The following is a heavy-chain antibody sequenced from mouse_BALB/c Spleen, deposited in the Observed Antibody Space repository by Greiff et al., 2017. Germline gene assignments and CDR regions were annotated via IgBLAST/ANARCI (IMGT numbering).Heavy chain of an antibody. Sequence: EVQGVESGGGLVQPGGSRKLSCEASGSTFSCFGMSWVRQAPEKGLEWVAYISSGSGTIYYADTVKGRFTISRDNPKHTLFLQMTSLRSEDTAVYYCARSGNYGSPAWFAYWGQGTLVTVSA. V-gene: IGHV5-17*02. CDR2: ISSGSGTI. D-gene: IGHD1-1*01. CDR3: ARSGNYGSPAWFAY. CDR1: GSTFSCFG. J-gene: IGHJ3*01.